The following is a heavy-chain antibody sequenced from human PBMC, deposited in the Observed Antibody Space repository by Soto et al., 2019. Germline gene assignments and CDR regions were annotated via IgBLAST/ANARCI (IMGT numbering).Heavy chain of an antibody. V-gene: IGHV1-2*02. CDR1: GYTFTVYY. CDR2: INPKSGGT. D-gene: IGHD1-26*01. CDR3: ARDNPDVGRPGFDP. J-gene: IGHJ5*02. Sequence: ASVKVSCKASGYTFTVYYMHWVRQAPGQGLEWMGWINPKSGGTMYPQKFQGRVTMTWDTSISTAYMALTRLRSDDTAVYYCARDNPDVGRPGFDPWGQGILVTVSS.